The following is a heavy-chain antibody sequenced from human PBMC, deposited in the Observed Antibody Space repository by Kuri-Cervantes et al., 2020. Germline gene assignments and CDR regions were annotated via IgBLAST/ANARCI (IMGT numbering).Heavy chain of an antibody. Sequence: GGSLRLSCAASGFTFSSYGMNWVRQAPGKGLEWVSYISSSSSTIYYADSVKGRFTISRDNAKNSLYLQMNSLRAEDTAVYYCARDGDGSGWYSYYYGMDVWGQGTTVTVSS. V-gene: IGHV3-48*01. D-gene: IGHD6-19*01. CDR3: ARDGDGSGWYSYYYGMDV. CDR1: GFTFSSYG. J-gene: IGHJ6*02. CDR2: ISSSSSTI.